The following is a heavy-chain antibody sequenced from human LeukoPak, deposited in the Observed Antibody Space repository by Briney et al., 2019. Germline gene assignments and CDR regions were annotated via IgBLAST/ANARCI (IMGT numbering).Heavy chain of an antibody. CDR3: ATCRDEFGDYGFTS. CDR1: GDSINNNY. J-gene: IGHJ5*02. Sequence: SESLSLTCTVSGDSINNNYWSWIRRPPGRALEWIGYTYDSGSAKVNPSLKSRVTISVDTSKNLFSLKLTSVTAADTAVYYCATCRDEFGDYGFTSWGQGTLVTVSS. V-gene: IGHV4-59*01. D-gene: IGHD4-17*01. CDR2: TYDSGSA.